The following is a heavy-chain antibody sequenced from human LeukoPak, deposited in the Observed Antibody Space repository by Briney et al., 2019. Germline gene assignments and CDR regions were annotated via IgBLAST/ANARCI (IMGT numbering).Heavy chain of an antibody. Sequence: PSETLSLTCAVYGGSFSGYYWSWIRQPPGKGLEWIGEINHSGSTNYNPSLKSRVTISVDTSKNQFSLKLSSVTAVDTAVYYCARGRRVVPAAILGWFDPWGQGTLVTVSS. CDR3: ARGRRVVPAAILGWFDP. J-gene: IGHJ5*02. D-gene: IGHD2-2*02. CDR2: INHSGST. CDR1: GGSFSGYY. V-gene: IGHV4-34*01.